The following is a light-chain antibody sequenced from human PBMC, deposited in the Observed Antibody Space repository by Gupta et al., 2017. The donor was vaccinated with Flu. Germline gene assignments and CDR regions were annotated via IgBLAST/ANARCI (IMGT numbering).Light chain of an antibody. Sequence: TVVTPAPAFSVSPGGTVTLTCGLSSGSVSTSYYPSCYQPTPGQAPRPLIYSTNTRSSGVPDRFSGSIRGNKAALTITGAQADDDSDYYCVLYRGSGISVFGGGTKLTVL. V-gene: IGLV8-61*01. CDR2: STN. J-gene: IGLJ2*01. CDR3: VLYRGSGISV. CDR1: SGSVSTSYY.